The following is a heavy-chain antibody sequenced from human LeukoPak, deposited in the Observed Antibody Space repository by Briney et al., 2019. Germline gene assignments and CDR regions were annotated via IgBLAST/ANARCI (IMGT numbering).Heavy chain of an antibody. V-gene: IGHV3-74*01. D-gene: IGHD7-27*01. CDR3: AKLGGGRKGY. Sequence: GGSLRLSCAASGFTLRSSWMHWVRQGPGMGLICVARINGDGTITTYADSVRGRFTISRDNAQNTVSLQMNSLRADDTAVYYCAKLGGGRKGYWGQGTRVTLSS. CDR1: GFTLRSSW. CDR2: INGDGTIT. J-gene: IGHJ4*02.